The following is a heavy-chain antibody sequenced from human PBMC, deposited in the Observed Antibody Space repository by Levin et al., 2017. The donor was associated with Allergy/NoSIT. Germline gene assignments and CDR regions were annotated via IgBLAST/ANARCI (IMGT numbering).Heavy chain of an antibody. CDR1: GFTFSSYA. Sequence: GGSLRLSCAASGFTFSSYAMSWVRQAPGKGLEWVSAISGSGGSTYYADSVKGRFTISRDNSKNTLYLQMNSLRAEDTAVYYCAKGPYGDYDESYFDYWGQGTLVTVSS. CDR2: ISGSGGST. D-gene: IGHD4-17*01. CDR3: AKGPYGDYDESYFDY. J-gene: IGHJ4*02. V-gene: IGHV3-23*01.